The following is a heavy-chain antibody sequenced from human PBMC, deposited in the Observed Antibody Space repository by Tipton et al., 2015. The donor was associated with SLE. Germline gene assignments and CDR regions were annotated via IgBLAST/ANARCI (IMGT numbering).Heavy chain of an antibody. CDR1: GFTFSTYA. CDR3: ASIYDPDF. Sequence: SLRLSCAASGFTFSTYAMHWVRQAPGKGLEWVSVIRYDGTNEYYADSVRGRFIISRDNSKNTLYLQMNGLRAEDTAVYYCASIYDPDFWGQGSLVTVSS. V-gene: IGHV3-33*03. D-gene: IGHD3-22*01. CDR2: IRYDGTNE. J-gene: IGHJ4*02.